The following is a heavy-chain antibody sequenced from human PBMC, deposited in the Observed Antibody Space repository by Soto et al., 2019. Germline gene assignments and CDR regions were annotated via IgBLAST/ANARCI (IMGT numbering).Heavy chain of an antibody. J-gene: IGHJ4*02. CDR3: AKSSGSYYGPFDY. V-gene: IGHV3-30*18. CDR1: GFTFSSYG. Sequence: GGSLRLSCAASGFTFSSYGMHWVRQAPGKGLEWVAVISYDGSNKYYADPVKGRFTISRDNSKNTLYLQMNSLRAEDTAVYYCAKSSGSYYGPFDYWGQGTLVTVSS. D-gene: IGHD1-26*01. CDR2: ISYDGSNK.